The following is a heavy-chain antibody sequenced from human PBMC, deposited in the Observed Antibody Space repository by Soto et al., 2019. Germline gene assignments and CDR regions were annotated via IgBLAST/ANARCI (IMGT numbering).Heavy chain of an antibody. CDR2: IIPISGTT. J-gene: IGHJ4*02. D-gene: IGHD5-12*01. CDR3: ARDSGYDSPFDY. V-gene: IGHV1-69*06. Sequence: QVQLVQSGAEVKKPGSSAKVSCKASGGTFNNYAINWVRQAPGEGLEWMGGIIPISGTTNYARKLQGRVTIIADKATSTVYMELTSLRSEDTPVYYCARDSGYDSPFDYWGQGTLVTVSS. CDR1: GGTFNNYA.